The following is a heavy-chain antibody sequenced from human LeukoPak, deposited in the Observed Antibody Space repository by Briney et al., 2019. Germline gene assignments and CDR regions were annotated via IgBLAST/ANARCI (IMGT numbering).Heavy chain of an antibody. Sequence: GGSLRLSCAASGFIFSSYSMNWVRQAPGKGLEWVSYISSSGSTIYYADSVKGRFTISRDNAKNSLYLQMNSLRAEDTAVYYCATGERYCSSTSCRDYWGQGTLVTVSS. CDR3: ATGERYCSSTSCRDY. J-gene: IGHJ4*02. V-gene: IGHV3-48*04. D-gene: IGHD2-2*01. CDR1: GFIFSSYS. CDR2: ISSSGSTI.